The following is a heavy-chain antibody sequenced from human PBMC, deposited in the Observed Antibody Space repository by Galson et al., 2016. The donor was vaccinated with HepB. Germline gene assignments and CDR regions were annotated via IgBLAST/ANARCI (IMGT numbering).Heavy chain of an antibody. D-gene: IGHD6-19*01. V-gene: IGHV3-23*01. CDR3: ARFTEEGLDRVYYFDY. CDR1: GFSVKNNY. CDR2: ISGDGGST. Sequence: SLRLSCAASGFSVKNNYMTWVRQAPGKGLEWVSAISGDGGSTYYAGSVQGRFTSSRDRSTNTMYLQMNSLRTDDTAVYYCARFTEEGLDRVYYFDYWGQGPLLTVSS. J-gene: IGHJ4*02.